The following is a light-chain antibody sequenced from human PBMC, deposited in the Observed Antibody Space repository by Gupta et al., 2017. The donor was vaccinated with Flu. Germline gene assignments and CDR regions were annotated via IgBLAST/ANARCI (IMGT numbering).Light chain of an antibody. CDR1: QSLVYSDGNTY. J-gene: IGKJ4*01. CDR2: NVS. Sequence: DVVMTQSPLSLPVTLGQPASISCRSSQSLVYSDGNTYLNWFPQRPGQSPRRLIYNVSNRDSGVPDRFSGSGSGTDFILKISRVEAEDVGVYYCMQGKHWPALTFGGGTKVEIK. V-gene: IGKV2-30*01. CDR3: MQGKHWPALT.